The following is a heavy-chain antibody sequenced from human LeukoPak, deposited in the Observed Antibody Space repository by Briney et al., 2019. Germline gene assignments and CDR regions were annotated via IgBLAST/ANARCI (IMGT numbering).Heavy chain of an antibody. D-gene: IGHD2-2*02. CDR1: GYTFTDYY. V-gene: IGHV1-2*02. CDR3: ARDRGYQLLYWTVVNY. CDR2: INPNSGGT. Sequence: ASVKVSCKASGYTFTDYYVHWVRLAPGQGLEWMGLINPNSGGTNYAQKFQGRVTMTRDTSISTAYMELSRLRSDDTAVYYCARDRGYQLLYWTVVNYWGQGTLVTVSS. J-gene: IGHJ4*02.